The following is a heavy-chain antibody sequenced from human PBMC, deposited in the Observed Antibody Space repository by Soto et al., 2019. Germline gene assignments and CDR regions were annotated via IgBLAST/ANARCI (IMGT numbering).Heavy chain of an antibody. CDR1: GFTFSSYG. CDR2: IWYEGANE. D-gene: IGHD6-13*01. V-gene: IGHV3-33*06. CDR3: AKDVGNSWSYYVDF. Sequence: QVQLVESGGGVVQPGTSLRLSCATSGFTFSSYGMYWVRQAPGKGLEWVAVIWYEGANEYYADSVKGRFTISRDNSKKTLYLQMNSLRAEDTAIYYCAKDVGNSWSYYVDFWGQGTLVTVSS. J-gene: IGHJ4*02.